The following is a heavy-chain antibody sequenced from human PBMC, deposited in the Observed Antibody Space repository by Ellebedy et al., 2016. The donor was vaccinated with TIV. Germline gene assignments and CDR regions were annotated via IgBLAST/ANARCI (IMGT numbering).Heavy chain of an antibody. CDR1: GFTFSSYD. J-gene: IGHJ4*02. V-gene: IGHV3-23*01. D-gene: IGHD1-14*01. Sequence: GESLKISCAASGFTFSSYDMNWVRQAPGKGLEWVSIISGTGGSTNYADSVKGRFTISRDKSKNMLYLQMNSLRADDTAIYYCAKSPSRKPGLHHYWGKGTLVTVSS. CDR2: ISGTGGST. CDR3: AKSPSRKPGLHHY.